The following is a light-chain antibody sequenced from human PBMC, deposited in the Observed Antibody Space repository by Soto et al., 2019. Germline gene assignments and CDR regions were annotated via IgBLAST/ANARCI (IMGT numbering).Light chain of an antibody. V-gene: IGKV1-39*01. Sequence: DIQMTQSPSSLSASVRVRVTITCRASQSISTYLNWYQQKPGKVPKLLIYAAASLQSGVPSRFSGSGSGTDFTLTISSLQPEDFATYYCQQSYSTPFTFGPGTKVDIK. J-gene: IGKJ3*01. CDR2: AAA. CDR1: QSISTY. CDR3: QQSYSTPFT.